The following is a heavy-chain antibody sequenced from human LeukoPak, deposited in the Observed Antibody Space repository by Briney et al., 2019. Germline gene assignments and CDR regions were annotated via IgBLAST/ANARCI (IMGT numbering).Heavy chain of an antibody. Sequence: PSETLSLTCTVSGGSISSSSYYWGWIRQPPGKGLEWIGSIYYSGSTYYTPSLKSRVTISVDTSKNQFSLKLSSVTAADTAVYYCARAPRGVVVKSDAFDIWGQGTMVTVSS. CDR3: ARAPRGVVVKSDAFDI. CDR2: IYYSGST. D-gene: IGHD2-15*01. J-gene: IGHJ3*02. CDR1: GGSISSSSYY. V-gene: IGHV4-39*01.